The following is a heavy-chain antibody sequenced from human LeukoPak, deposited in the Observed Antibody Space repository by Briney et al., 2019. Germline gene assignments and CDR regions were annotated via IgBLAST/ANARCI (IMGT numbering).Heavy chain of an antibody. D-gene: IGHD3-10*01. CDR2: INHTGST. J-gene: IGHJ4*02. CDR1: GGSFSGYY. CDR3: ARGVPGY. V-gene: IGHV4-34*01. Sequence: SETLSLTCAVYGGSFSGYYWSLIRQPPGKGLEWIEEINHTGSTNYNPSLKGRVTISVDTSKSQFSLKLSSVTAADTAIYYCARGVPGYWGQGSLVTVSS.